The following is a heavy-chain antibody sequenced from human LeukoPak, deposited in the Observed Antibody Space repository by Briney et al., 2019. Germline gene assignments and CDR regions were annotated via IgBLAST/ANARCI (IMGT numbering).Heavy chain of an antibody. D-gene: IGHD3-9*01. CDR3: ARDRDDILTGYSYGMDV. V-gene: IGHV1-3*01. J-gene: IGHJ6*04. Sequence: GASVKVSCKASGYTFTSYAMHWVRQAPGQRLAWMGWINAGNGNTKYSQKFQGRVTITRDTSASTAYMELSSLRSEDTAVYYCARDRDDILTGYSYGMDVWGKGTTVTVSS. CDR2: INAGNGNT. CDR1: GYTFTSYA.